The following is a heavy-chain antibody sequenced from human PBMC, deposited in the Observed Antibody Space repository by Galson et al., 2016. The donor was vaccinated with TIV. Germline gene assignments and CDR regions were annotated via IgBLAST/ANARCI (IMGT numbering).Heavy chain of an antibody. CDR2: SFGSGGVT. CDR3: VRRKNYGGDAFDI. Sequence: SLRLSCAASGFTFSIYAMHWVRQAPGQGLEWVSGSFGSGGVTYYADSVQGRFTLSRDNSKNTLYLQMNSLRAEDTAVYYCVRRKNYGGDAFDIWGQGTLGTVSP. J-gene: IGHJ3*02. V-gene: IGHV3-23*01. CDR1: GFTFSIYA. D-gene: IGHD4-23*01.